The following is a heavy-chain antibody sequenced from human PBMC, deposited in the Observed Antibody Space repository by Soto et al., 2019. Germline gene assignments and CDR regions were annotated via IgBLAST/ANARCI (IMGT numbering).Heavy chain of an antibody. J-gene: IGHJ6*02. Sequence: PSETLSLTCTVSGGSISSSSYYWGWIRQPPGKGLEWIGSIYYSGSTYYNPSLKSRVTISVDTSKNQFSLKLSSVTAADTAVYYGSRLEWPGRTMYFWGQGTTVTVAS. V-gene: IGHV4-39*01. CDR1: GGSISSSSYY. CDR2: IYYSGST. CDR3: SRLEWPGRTMYF. D-gene: IGHD3-3*01.